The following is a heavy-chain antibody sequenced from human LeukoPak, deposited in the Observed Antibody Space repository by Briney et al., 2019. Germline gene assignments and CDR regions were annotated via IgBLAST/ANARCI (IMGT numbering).Heavy chain of an antibody. CDR3: ARHSDYVGDSSLDTDAFDV. J-gene: IGHJ3*01. Sequence: PSETLSLTCAVSGYSISSGYYWGWIRQPPGKGLEWIATIYYSGSTYYNPSLKSRVTISVDTSNNQFSLTLSSVTAADTAVYYCARHSDYVGDSSLDTDAFDVWGRGTMVTVSS. V-gene: IGHV4-38-2*01. CDR1: GYSISSGYY. CDR2: IYYSGST. D-gene: IGHD4-23*01.